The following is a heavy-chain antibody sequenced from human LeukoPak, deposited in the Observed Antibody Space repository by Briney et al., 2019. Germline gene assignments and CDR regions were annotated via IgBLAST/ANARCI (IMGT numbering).Heavy chain of an antibody. J-gene: IGHJ4*02. CDR3: ARHLGDFWSGYYNN. V-gene: IGHV5-51*01. Sequence: GESLKISCKASGYSFTSYWIGWVRQIPGKGLEWMGIIYPGDSDTKYSPPFQGQVTISADKSISTAYLQWSSLKASDTAMYYCARHLGDFWSGYYNNWGQGTLVTVSS. D-gene: IGHD3-3*01. CDR2: IYPGDSDT. CDR1: GYSFTSYW.